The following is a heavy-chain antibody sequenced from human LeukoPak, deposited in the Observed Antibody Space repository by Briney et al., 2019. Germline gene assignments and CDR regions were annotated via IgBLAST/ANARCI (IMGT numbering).Heavy chain of an antibody. J-gene: IGHJ4*02. D-gene: IGHD2-2*01. CDR3: ARLGAYCSSTSCPGGFDY. CDR1: RFTLSGYS. CDR2: INQAGSEK. Sequence: GRSLSLSRAASRFTLSGYSLSAVRQAPPRGRERVANINQAGSEKFYVDSVKGRFTISRDNAKNSLFLQMNSLRAEDTAVYYCARLGAYCSSTSCPGGFDYWGQGTLVTVSS. V-gene: IGHV3-7*01.